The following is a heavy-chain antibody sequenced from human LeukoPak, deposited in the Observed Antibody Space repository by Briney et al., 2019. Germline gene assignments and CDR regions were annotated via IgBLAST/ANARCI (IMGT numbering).Heavy chain of an antibody. D-gene: IGHD2/OR15-2a*01. J-gene: IGHJ4*02. CDR2: INHSGST. CDR1: GVSFSGYY. Sequence: SETLSLTCAVYGVSFSGYYWSWIRQPPGKGLEWIGEINHSGSTNYNPSLKSRVTISVDTSKNQFSLKLSSVTAADTAVYYCARAEYDPCFDYWGQGTLVTVSS. CDR3: ARAEYDPCFDY. V-gene: IGHV4-34*01.